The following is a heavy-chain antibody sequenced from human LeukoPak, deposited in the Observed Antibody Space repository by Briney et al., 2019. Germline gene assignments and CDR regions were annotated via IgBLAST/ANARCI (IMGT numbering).Heavy chain of an antibody. J-gene: IGHJ3*02. Sequence: APVKVSCKASGYTFTGYYMHWVRQAPGQGLEWMGWINPNSGGTNYAQKFQGRVTMTRDTSISTAYMELSSLRSEDTAVYYCARTYYYDSSGQFDIWGQGTMVTVSS. CDR3: ARTYYYDSSGQFDI. CDR2: INPNSGGT. V-gene: IGHV1-2*02. D-gene: IGHD3-22*01. CDR1: GYTFTGYY.